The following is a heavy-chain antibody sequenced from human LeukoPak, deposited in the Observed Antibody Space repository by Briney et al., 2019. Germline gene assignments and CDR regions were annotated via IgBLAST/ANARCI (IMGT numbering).Heavy chain of an antibody. D-gene: IGHD3-3*01. CDR1: GFTFSAYS. CDR2: VGSSGAYI. V-gene: IGHV3-21*01. Sequence: GGSLRLSCAASGFTFSAYSMTWVRQAPGKGLEWVASVGSSGAYIYYADSVKGRFTISRDNAKNPLFLQMNSLRVEDTALYYCARMHLFGVVNYNYYYMDVWGKGTPVTVSS. J-gene: IGHJ6*03. CDR3: ARMHLFGVVNYNYYYMDV.